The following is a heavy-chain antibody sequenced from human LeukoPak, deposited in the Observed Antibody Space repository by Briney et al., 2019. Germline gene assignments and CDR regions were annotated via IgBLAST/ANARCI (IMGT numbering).Heavy chain of an antibody. J-gene: IGHJ4*02. CDR1: GFTFSSYG. Sequence: GGSLRLSCAASGFTFSSYGMHWVRQAPGKGLEWVAVISYDGSNKYYADSVEGRFTISRDNSKNTLYLQMNSLRAEDTAVYYCATHIVVVVAPDYWGQGTLVTVSS. CDR2: ISYDGSNK. CDR3: ATHIVVVVAPDY. D-gene: IGHD2-15*01. V-gene: IGHV3-30*03.